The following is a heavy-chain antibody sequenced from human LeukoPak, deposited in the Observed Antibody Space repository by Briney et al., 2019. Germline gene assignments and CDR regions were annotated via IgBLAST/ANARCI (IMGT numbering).Heavy chain of an antibody. CDR1: GFTFSSYA. V-gene: IGHV3-30-3*01. D-gene: IGHD5-24*01. Sequence: GRSLILFCAASGFTFSSYAMHWVRQAPGKELEWVAVISYDGSNKYYADSVKGRFTISSDNSKNTLYLQMNSLRAEDTAVYYCAREFGDGYNDAFDIWGQGTMVTVSS. CDR2: ISYDGSNK. CDR3: AREFGDGYNDAFDI. J-gene: IGHJ3*02.